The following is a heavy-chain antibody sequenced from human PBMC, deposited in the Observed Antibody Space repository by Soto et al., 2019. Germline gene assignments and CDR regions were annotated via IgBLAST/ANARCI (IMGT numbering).Heavy chain of an antibody. Sequence: EVQLVESGGGLVQPGGSLRLSCAVSGIAVSSNYLSWVRQALGKGLEWVSIIYSGGNTYYADSVKGRFTISRDNSKNTLYLQMASLRAEDTAVYYCASGAWRSVDYWGQGTLVTVSS. D-gene: IGHD2-21*02. J-gene: IGHJ4*02. CDR2: IYSGGNT. CDR1: GIAVSSNY. V-gene: IGHV3-66*01. CDR3: ASGAWRSVDY.